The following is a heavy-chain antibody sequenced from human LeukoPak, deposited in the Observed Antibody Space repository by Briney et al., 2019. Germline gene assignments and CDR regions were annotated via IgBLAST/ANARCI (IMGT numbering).Heavy chain of an antibody. J-gene: IGHJ4*02. Sequence: GGSLRLSCAASGITFSSYAMSWVRQAPGKGLEWVSAISGSGGSTYYADSVKGRFTISRDNSKNTLFLQMNSLRAEDTAVYYCAKDVYAYVWGSYRYGYFDYWGQGTLVTVSS. CDR2: ISGSGGST. CDR3: AKDVYAYVWGSYRYGYFDY. D-gene: IGHD3-16*02. V-gene: IGHV3-23*01. CDR1: GITFSSYA.